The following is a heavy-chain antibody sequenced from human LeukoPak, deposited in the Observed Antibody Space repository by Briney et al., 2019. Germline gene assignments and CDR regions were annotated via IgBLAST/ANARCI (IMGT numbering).Heavy chain of an antibody. J-gene: IGHJ4*02. Sequence: GGSLRLSCAASGFTFSSYSMNWVRQAPGKGLEWVSYISSSSSTIYYADSVKGRFTISRDYAKNSLYLQMNSLRAEDTAVYYCARDHRIAVAGGYFDYWGQGTLVTVSS. CDR3: ARDHRIAVAGGYFDY. D-gene: IGHD6-19*01. V-gene: IGHV3-48*01. CDR1: GFTFSSYS. CDR2: ISSSSSTI.